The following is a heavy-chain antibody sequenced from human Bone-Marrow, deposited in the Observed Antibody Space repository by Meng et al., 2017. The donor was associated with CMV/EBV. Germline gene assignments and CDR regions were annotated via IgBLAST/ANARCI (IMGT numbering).Heavy chain of an antibody. J-gene: IGHJ4*02. CDR1: GGSLRSYY. Sequence: GSLRLSCTVSGGSLRSYYWSWIRQPPGKRLEWIGHIYYTGSTNYNPSLKSRVTISVDTSKNQFSLKLSSVTAADTAVYYCARQPRYQLPVDWGQGTLVTVSS. D-gene: IGHD2-2*01. CDR2: IYYTGST. V-gene: IGHV4-59*08. CDR3: ARQPRYQLPVD.